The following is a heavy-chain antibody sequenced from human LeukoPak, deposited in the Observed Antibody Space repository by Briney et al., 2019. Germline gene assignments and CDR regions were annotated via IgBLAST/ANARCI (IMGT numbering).Heavy chain of an antibody. Sequence: GGSLRLSCAASGFTFSTYGMHWVRQAPGKGLEWVAFIGYDGRTKYYTDSVKGRFTISRDNSKNTLYLQMNSLRAEDTAVYYCAKPMVRGVRYYYYYGMDVWGQGTTVTVSS. CDR2: IGYDGRTK. D-gene: IGHD3-10*01. J-gene: IGHJ6*02. CDR3: AKPMVRGVRYYYYYGMDV. V-gene: IGHV3-30*02. CDR1: GFTFSTYG.